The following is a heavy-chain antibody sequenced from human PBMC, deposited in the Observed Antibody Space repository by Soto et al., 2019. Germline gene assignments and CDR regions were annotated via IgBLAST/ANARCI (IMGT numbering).Heavy chain of an antibody. Sequence: GGSLRLSSAASGFPFSNAWMSWVRPATGKGLEWVGRIKSKTDGGTTDYAAPVKGRFTISRDDSKNTLYLQMNSLKTEDTAVYYCTTGDCSGGSCYSYYYYYMDVWGKGTTVTVSS. D-gene: IGHD2-15*01. CDR1: GFPFSNAW. J-gene: IGHJ6*03. CDR3: TTGDCSGGSCYSYYYYYMDV. CDR2: IKSKTDGGTT. V-gene: IGHV3-15*01.